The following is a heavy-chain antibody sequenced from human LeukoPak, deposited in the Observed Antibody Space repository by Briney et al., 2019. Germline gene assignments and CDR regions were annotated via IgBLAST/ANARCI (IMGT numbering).Heavy chain of an antibody. D-gene: IGHD4-23*01. CDR1: GFTFSSYG. CDR2: ISYDERNK. V-gene: IGHV3-30*03. J-gene: IGHJ5*02. CDR3: ARGNSGWFDP. Sequence: GRSLRLSCAASGFTFSSYGMNWVRQAPGKGLEWVAVISYDERNKYYADSVKGRFTISRDNSKNTLYLQMNSLRAEDTAVYYCARGNSGWFDPWGQGTLVTVSS.